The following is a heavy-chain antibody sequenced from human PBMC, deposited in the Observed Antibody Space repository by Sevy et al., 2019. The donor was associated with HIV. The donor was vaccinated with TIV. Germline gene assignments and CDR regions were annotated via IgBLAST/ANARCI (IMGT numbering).Heavy chain of an antibody. CDR2: LIPVFATA. J-gene: IGHJ4*02. CDR3: AGNRYDVLTGFGRLDS. Sequence: ASVKVSCRASGGTLRSYSVNWVRQAPGQGLEWMGGLIPVFATADYAQPLKGRVIITANDSTSTVYMELSSLRSDDTAVYYCAGNRYDVLTGFGRLDSWGQGTLVTVSS. D-gene: IGHD3-9*01. V-gene: IGHV1-69*13. CDR1: GGTLRSYS.